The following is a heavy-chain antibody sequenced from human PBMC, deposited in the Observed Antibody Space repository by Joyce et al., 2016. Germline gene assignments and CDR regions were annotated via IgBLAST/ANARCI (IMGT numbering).Heavy chain of an antibody. CDR3: ARDGFRAAAGTGYYYYGMDV. Sequence: QVQLQQSGPGLVKPSQTLSLTCAISGDSVSSNSAAWNWIRQSPSRGLEWLGRTYYRSKWHNDYAVSVKSRITSNPDTSKNQFSLQLNSVTPEDTAVYYCARDGFRAAAGTGYYYYGMDVWGQGTTVTVSS. D-gene: IGHD6-13*01. J-gene: IGHJ6*02. CDR1: GDSVSSNSAA. CDR2: TYYRSKWHN. V-gene: IGHV6-1*01.